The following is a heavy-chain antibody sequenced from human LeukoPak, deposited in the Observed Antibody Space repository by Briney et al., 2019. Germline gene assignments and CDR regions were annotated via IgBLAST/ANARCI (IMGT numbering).Heavy chain of an antibody. CDR1: GFTFSSYV. V-gene: IGHV3-23*01. CDR3: AKYSSSSNYYYGMDV. CDR2: VSGMGTNT. D-gene: IGHD6-6*01. Sequence: GGSLRLSCAAAGFTFSSYVMTWVRQAPGKGLEWVSSVSGMGTNTYYADSVKGRFTISRDNSKNTLYLQMNSLRAEDTAVYYRAKYSSSSNYYYGMDVWGQGTTITVSS. J-gene: IGHJ6*02.